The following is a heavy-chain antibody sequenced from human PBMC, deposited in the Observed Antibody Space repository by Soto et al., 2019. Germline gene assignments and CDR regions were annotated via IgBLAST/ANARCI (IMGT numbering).Heavy chain of an antibody. CDR2: IIPIFGTA. CDR3: ARDLMVKGNLDY. V-gene: IGHV1-69*13. J-gene: IGHJ4*02. Sequence: GASVKVSCKASGGTFSSYAISWVRQAPGQGLEWMGGIIPIFGTANYAQKFQGRVTITADESTSTAYMELSSLRSEDTAVYYCARDLMVKGNLDYWGQGTLVTVYS. D-gene: IGHD5-18*01. CDR1: GGTFSSYA.